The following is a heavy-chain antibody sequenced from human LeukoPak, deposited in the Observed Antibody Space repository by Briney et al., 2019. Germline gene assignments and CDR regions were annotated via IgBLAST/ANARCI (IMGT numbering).Heavy chain of an antibody. J-gene: IGHJ4*02. CDR1: GFTFSSYA. CDR2: ISGSGDTT. D-gene: IGHD6-19*01. V-gene: IGHV3-23*01. Sequence: PGGSLRLSCAASGFTFSSYAMSWVRQAPGKGLEWVSAISGSGDTTYYADSVKGRFTISRDNSKNTLYLQMTSLRAEDTAVYYCAKETSSGPLSPLDYWGQGTLVTVSS. CDR3: AKETSSGPLSPLDY.